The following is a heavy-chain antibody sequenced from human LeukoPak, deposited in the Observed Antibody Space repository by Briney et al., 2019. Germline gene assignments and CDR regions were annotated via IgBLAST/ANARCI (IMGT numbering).Heavy chain of an antibody. CDR1: GFTFSSYA. V-gene: IGHV3-64D*06. CDR3: WGITMVRGVIIPQDY. CDR2: ISSNGGST. J-gene: IGHJ4*02. D-gene: IGHD3-10*01. Sequence: PGGSLRLSCSASGFTFSSYAMHWVRQAPGKGLEYVSAISSNGGSTYYADSVKGRFTISRDNSKNTLYLQMSSLRAEDTAVYCCWGITMVRGVIIPQDYWGQGTLVTVSS.